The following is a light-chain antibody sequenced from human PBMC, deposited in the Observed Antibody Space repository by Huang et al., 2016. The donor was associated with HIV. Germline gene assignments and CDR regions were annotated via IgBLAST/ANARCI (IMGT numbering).Light chain of an antibody. Sequence: DIVMTQSPDSLPVSLGERATINCKSSQSVLYSSNNENYLAWYQQKPGQPPKLLIYWASTRESGVPDRFSGSGSGTDFTLTITSLQAEDVAVYYCQQYYTTPPTFGPGTKLDIK. V-gene: IGKV4-1*01. J-gene: IGKJ3*01. CDR1: QSVLYSSNNENY. CDR3: QQYYTTPPT. CDR2: WAS.